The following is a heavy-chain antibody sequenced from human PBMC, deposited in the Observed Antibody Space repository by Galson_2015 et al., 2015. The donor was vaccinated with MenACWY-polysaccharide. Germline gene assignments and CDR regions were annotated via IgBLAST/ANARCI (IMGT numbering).Heavy chain of an antibody. D-gene: IGHD3-22*01. V-gene: IGHV3-21*01. CDR1: GFTFSSYS. Sequence: SLRLSCAASGFTFSSYSMNWVRQAPGKGLEWVSSISSSSSYIYYADSVKGRFTISRDNAKNSLYLQMNSLRAEDTAVYYCARDLTGLWYYDSSGYPDYWGQGTLVTVSS. CDR2: ISSSSSYI. CDR3: ARDLTGLWYYDSSGYPDY. J-gene: IGHJ4*02.